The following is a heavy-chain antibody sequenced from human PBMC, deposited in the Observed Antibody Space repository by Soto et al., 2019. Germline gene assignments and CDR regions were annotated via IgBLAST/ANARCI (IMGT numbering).Heavy chain of an antibody. V-gene: IGHV3-30*04. CDR2: ISYDGSNK. J-gene: IGHJ4*02. CDR3: ARDRGIAMVRGVIEYYFDY. CDR1: GFTFSSYA. Sequence: GGSLRLSCAASGFTFSSYAMHWVRQAPGKGLEWVAVISYDGSNKYYAYSVKGRFTISRDNSKNTLYLQMNSLRAEDTAVYCCARDRGIAMVRGVIEYYFDYWGQGTLVTVSS. D-gene: IGHD3-10*01.